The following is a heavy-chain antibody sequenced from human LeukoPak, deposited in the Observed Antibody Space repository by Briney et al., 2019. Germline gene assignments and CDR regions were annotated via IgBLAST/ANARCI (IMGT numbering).Heavy chain of an antibody. CDR1: GGSINGFY. D-gene: IGHD3-10*01. V-gene: IGHV4-59*08. J-gene: IGHJ4*02. Sequence: SETLSLTCTVSGGSINGFYWSWIRQPPGRRLEWIGYISYSGSTYYRPSLKSRLTMSLDTSQNQFSLRLNSVTAADTAIYYCARHVISFGESYSQYSFDYWGQGSLVTASS. CDR3: ARHVISFGESYSQYSFDY. CDR2: ISYSGST.